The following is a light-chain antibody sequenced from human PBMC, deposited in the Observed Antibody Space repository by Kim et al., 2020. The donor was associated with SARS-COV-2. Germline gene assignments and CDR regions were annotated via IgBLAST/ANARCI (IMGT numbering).Light chain of an antibody. J-gene: IGLJ2*01. Sequence: VALGQTVRITCQGDRLRSYYSSWYQQKPGQAPVLVIYGKNNRPSGIPGRFSGSSSGNTASLTITGAQAEDEADYYCNSRDSSGPVVFGGGTQLTVL. CDR3: NSRDSSGPVV. V-gene: IGLV3-19*01. CDR1: RLRSYY. CDR2: GKN.